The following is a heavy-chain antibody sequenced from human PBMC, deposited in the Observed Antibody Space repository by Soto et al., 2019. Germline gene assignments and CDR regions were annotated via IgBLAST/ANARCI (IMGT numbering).Heavy chain of an antibody. CDR2: ISGSGGST. Sequence: GGSLRLSCAASGFTFSSYAMSWVRQAPGKGLEWVSAISGSGGSTYYADSVKGRFTISRDNSKNTLYLQMNSLRAEDKAVYYCAKDHSPGAPTGFWDYYYGMDVWGQGTTVTVSS. D-gene: IGHD2-15*01. J-gene: IGHJ6*02. V-gene: IGHV3-23*01. CDR3: AKDHSPGAPTGFWDYYYGMDV. CDR1: GFTFSSYA.